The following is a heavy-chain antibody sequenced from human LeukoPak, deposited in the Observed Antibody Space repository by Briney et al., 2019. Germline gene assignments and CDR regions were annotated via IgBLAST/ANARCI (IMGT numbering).Heavy chain of an antibody. D-gene: IGHD2-15*01. J-gene: IGHJ6*02. V-gene: IGHV4-59*01. Sequence: SETLSLTCTLSGGSISTYYWSWIRQPPGKGLEWIGYIYHSGSTNYNPSLKSRVTISVDTSKNQFSLKLSSVTAADTAVYYCARAGYCSGGSCYLRYYYYGMDVWGQGTTVTVSS. CDR3: ARAGYCSGGSCYLRYYYYGMDV. CDR1: GGSISTYY. CDR2: IYHSGST.